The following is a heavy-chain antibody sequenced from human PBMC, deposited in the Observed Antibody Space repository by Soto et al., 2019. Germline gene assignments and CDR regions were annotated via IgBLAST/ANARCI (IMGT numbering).Heavy chain of an antibody. D-gene: IGHD3-10*01. CDR2: ISGNGIST. V-gene: IGHV3-23*01. CDR1: GFTFNNYA. CDR3: TRDAISMVQGTDNWFDP. J-gene: IGHJ5*02. Sequence: GGSLRLSCAASGFTFNNYAMSWVRQAPGKGLEWVSAISGNGISTYYADSVRGRFTISRDNSENTLFLQMNRLRADDTAVYYCTRDAISMVQGTDNWFDPWGQGTLVTVS.